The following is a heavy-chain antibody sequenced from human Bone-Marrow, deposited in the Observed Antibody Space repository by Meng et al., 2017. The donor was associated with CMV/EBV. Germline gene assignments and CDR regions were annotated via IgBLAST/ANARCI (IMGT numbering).Heavy chain of an antibody. CDR1: GFTFSSYA. D-gene: IGHD1-26*01. CDR2: ISYDGSNK. V-gene: IGHV3-30-3*01. Sequence: GESLKISCAASGFTFSSYAMHWVRQAPGKGLEWVAVISYDGSNKYYADSVKGRFTISRDNSKNTLYLQMNSLRAEDTAVYYCARDFSGSYYFDYWGQGTLVTFSS. CDR3: ARDFSGSYYFDY. J-gene: IGHJ4*02.